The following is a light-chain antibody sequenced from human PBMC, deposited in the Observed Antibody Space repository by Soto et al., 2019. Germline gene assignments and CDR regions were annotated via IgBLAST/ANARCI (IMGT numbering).Light chain of an antibody. CDR3: LQHKSWPFT. CDR1: QSVSSS. J-gene: IGKJ2*01. V-gene: IGKV3-15*01. Sequence: EIVMTQSPATLSVSPGERATHSCRASQSVSSSLAWFQQKPGQAPRLLIYAASARATGIAARLSGSGSGTEFTLTISSLQSEDFAVYYCLQHKSWPFTFGQGTKLELK. CDR2: AAS.